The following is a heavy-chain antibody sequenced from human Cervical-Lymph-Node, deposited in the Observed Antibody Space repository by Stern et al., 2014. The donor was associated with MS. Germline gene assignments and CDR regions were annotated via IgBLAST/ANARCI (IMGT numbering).Heavy chain of an antibody. CDR3: ARARVGDYARSPHLDS. J-gene: IGHJ4*02. CDR1: GFTFSHYS. V-gene: IGHV3-21*01. CDR2: ISNNPTPT. Sequence: EVQLVESGGGLVKPGESLRLSCDASGFTFSHYSINWVRQAPGKGLEWISSISNNPTPTYYADSVEGRFTISRDSAKDSVSLHMVSLRAEDTAVYYCARARVGDYARSPHLDSWGQGTLVTVSS. D-gene: IGHD4-17*01.